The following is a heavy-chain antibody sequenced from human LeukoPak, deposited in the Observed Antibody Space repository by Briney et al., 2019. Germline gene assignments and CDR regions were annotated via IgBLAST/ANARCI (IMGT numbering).Heavy chain of an antibody. Sequence: GTSVRVSCKASGYTFISYEIQWGRETPGQGVEWGGGMNANRGKTQYTQKIQGRDNMTTNTSIRTASTEMRRLRSEDTGLYFSVRNGQQVRYFQHWGQGTVVTVS. CDR3: VRNGQQVRYFQH. J-gene: IGHJ1*01. CDR1: GYTFISYE. CDR2: MNANRGKT. V-gene: IGHV1-8*01. D-gene: IGHD6-13*01.